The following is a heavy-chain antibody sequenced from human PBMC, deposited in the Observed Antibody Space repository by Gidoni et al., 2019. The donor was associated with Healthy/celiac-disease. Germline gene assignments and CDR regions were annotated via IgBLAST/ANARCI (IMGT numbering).Heavy chain of an antibody. J-gene: IGHJ4*02. Sequence: EVQLVESGGGLVQPGRSLRLSCAASGFTFVDYAMHWVRQAPGKGLEWVSGISWNSGSIGYADSVKGRFTISRDNAKNSLYLQMNSLRAEDTALYYCAKDSHYGSGSYYNEFDYWGQGTLVTVSS. V-gene: IGHV3-9*01. D-gene: IGHD3-10*01. CDR3: AKDSHYGSGSYYNEFDY. CDR1: GFTFVDYA. CDR2: ISWNSGSI.